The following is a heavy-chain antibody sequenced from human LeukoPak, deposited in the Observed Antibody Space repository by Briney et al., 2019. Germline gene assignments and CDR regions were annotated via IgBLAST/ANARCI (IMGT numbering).Heavy chain of an antibody. D-gene: IGHD5-18*01. CDR2: ISWDGGVT. CDR3: VRGNSPPDAFHF. V-gene: IGHV3-43D*04. Sequence: PGGSLRLSCAASGFTFDDYGMHWVRQAPGKGLEWVSFISWDGGVTYFADSVRGRFTISRDKTKNSLFLQMNSLRAGDTAFYFCVRGNSPPDAFHFWGQGTMVTVSS. CDR1: GFTFDDYG. J-gene: IGHJ3*01.